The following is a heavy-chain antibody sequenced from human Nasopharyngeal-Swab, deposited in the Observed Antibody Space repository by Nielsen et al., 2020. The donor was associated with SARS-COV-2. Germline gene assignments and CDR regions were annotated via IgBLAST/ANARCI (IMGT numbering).Heavy chain of an antibody. CDR2: INPNSGGT. V-gene: IGHV1-2*06. J-gene: IGHJ4*02. CDR1: GYTFTGYY. CDR3: ARDRRYSSSPLGY. Sequence: ASVKVSCKASGYTFTGYYMHWVRQAPGQGLEWMGRINPNSGGTNYAQKFQGRVTMTRDTSISTAYMELSRLRSDDTAVYYWARDRRYSSSPLGYWGQGTLVTVSS. D-gene: IGHD6-13*01.